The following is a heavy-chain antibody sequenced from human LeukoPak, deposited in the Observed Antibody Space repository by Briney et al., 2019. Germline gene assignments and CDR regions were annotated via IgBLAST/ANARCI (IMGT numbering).Heavy chain of an antibody. Sequence: PGGSLRLSCAASGFTFSSYWMNWARQAPGKGLEWVASINHNGNVNYYVDSVKGRFTISRDNAKNSLYLQMSNLRAEDTAVYFCAGGGVLDVWAQGARVTVSS. CDR2: INHNGNVN. CDR1: GFTFSSYW. J-gene: IGHJ6*02. CDR3: AGGGVLDV. V-gene: IGHV3-7*03. D-gene: IGHD3-16*01.